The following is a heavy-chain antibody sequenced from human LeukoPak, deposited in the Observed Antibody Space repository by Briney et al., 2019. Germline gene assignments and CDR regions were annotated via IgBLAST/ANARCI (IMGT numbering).Heavy chain of an antibody. CDR1: GGTFSSYA. V-gene: IGHV1-69*13. Sequence: SVRVSCKASGGTFSSYAISWVRQAPGQGLEWMGGIIPIFGTANYAQKFLGRVTITADESTSTAYMELSSLRFEDTAVYYCAREGVGATKRGAFDYWGQGTLVTVSS. CDR3: AREGVGATKRGAFDY. CDR2: IIPIFGTA. J-gene: IGHJ4*02. D-gene: IGHD1-26*01.